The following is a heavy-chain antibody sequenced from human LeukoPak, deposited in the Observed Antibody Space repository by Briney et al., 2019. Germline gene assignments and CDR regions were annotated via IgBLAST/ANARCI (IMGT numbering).Heavy chain of an antibody. CDR1: GFTVSSNY. CDR3: ARNYGSGLRTGEIRA. V-gene: IGHV3-53*01. J-gene: IGHJ4*02. D-gene: IGHD3-10*01. CDR2: IYSGGST. Sequence: GGSLRLSCAASGFTVSSNYMSWVRQAPGKGLEWVSVIYSGGSTYYADSVKGRFTISRDNSKNTLYLQMNSLRAEDTAVYYCARNYGSGLRTGEIRAWGQGTLVTVSS.